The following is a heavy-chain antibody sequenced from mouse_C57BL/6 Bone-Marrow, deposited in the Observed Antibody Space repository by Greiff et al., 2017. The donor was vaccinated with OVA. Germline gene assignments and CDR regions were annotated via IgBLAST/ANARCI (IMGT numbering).Heavy chain of an antibody. D-gene: IGHD4-1*01. CDR1: GYTFTSYW. CDR2: IHPNSGST. Sequence: QVQLQQPGAELVKPGASVKLSCKASGYTFTSYWMRWVKQRPGQGLERIGMIHPNSGSTNYNEKFKSKATLTVDKSSSTAYMQLSSLTSEDSAVYYCARSGKTGPPRPDYWGQGTTLTVSS. CDR3: ARSGKTGPPRPDY. V-gene: IGHV1-64*01. J-gene: IGHJ2*01.